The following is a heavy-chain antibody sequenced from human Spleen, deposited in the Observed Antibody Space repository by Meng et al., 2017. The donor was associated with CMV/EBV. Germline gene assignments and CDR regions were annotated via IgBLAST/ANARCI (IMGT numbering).Heavy chain of an antibody. V-gene: IGHV4-4*07. Sequence: VHRVESGSGLVRPSEPLALTCSGSGPSISQFYWSWIRQPAGKGLEWIGRIYSSGNTTYIPSLKSRVTMSLDTSKNQISLRLIAVTAADTAVYYCARVKGYYYARDYFDYWGQGTLVTVSS. CDR2: IYSSGNT. D-gene: IGHD3-10*01. CDR1: GPSISQFY. CDR3: ARVKGYYYARDYFDY. J-gene: IGHJ4*02.